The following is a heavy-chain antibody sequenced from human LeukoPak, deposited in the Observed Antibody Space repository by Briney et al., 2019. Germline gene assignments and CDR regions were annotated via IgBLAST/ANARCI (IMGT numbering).Heavy chain of an antibody. V-gene: IGHV3-21*01. CDR3: ARDGEGAVVPAAIGWYFDL. D-gene: IGHD2-2*01. CDR1: GFTFSSYS. J-gene: IGHJ2*01. Sequence: PGGSLRLSCAASGFTFSSYSMNWVRQAPGKGVEWVSCISSSSSYIYYADSVKGRFTIYRDNAKDSLHLQMNSLRAEGTAVYYCARDGEGAVVPAAIGWYFDLWGRGTLVTVSS. CDR2: ISSSSSYI.